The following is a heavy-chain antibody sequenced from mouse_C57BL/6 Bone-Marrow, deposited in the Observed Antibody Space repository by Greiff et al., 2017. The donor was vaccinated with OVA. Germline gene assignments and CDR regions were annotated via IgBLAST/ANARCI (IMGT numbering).Heavy chain of an antibody. J-gene: IGHJ2*01. CDR3: ARVPSPYYFDY. CDR2: INSDGSST. Sequence: EVQLVESEGGLVQPGSSMKLSCTASGFTFSDYYMAWVRQVPEKGLEWVANINSDGSSTYYLDSLKSRFIISRDNAKNILYLQMSSLKSEDTATYYCARVPSPYYFDYWGQGTTLTVSS. CDR1: GFTFSDYY. V-gene: IGHV5-16*01.